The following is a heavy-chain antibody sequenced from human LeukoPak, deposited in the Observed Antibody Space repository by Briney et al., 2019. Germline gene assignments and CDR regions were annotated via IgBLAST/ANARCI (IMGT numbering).Heavy chain of an antibody. J-gene: IGHJ4*02. V-gene: IGHV3-7*01. CDR3: ARAGGYASSWAY. CDR1: GFTFSSYW. Sequence: GALRLSCAASGFTFSSYWMSWVRQAPGKGLEWVANIKQDGSEKNYVDSVKGRFTISRDNAKNSLELQMNSLRDEDTAVHYCARAGGYASSWAYWGQGTLVTVSS. D-gene: IGHD5-12*01. CDR2: IKQDGSEK.